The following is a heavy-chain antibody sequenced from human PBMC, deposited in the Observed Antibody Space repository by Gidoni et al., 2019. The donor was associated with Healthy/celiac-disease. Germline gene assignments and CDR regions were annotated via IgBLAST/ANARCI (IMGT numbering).Heavy chain of an antibody. CDR1: GGSISSGSYY. CDR3: AREPTVTRKFSFVY. CDR2: IYTSGST. J-gene: IGHJ4*02. Sequence: QVQLQESGPGLVKPSQTLSLTCPVSGGSISSGSYYWSWIRQPAGTGLEWIGRIYTSGSTNYNPSLKSRVTISVDTSKNQFSLKLSSVTAADTAVYYCAREPTVTRKFSFVYWGQGTLVTVSS. D-gene: IGHD4-17*01. V-gene: IGHV4-61*02.